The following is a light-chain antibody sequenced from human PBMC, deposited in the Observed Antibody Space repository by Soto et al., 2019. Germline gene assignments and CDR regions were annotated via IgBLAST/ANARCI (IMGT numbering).Light chain of an antibody. Sequence: EIAMTQSPAPLYVSPGERATLSCRASQSVSSNLAWYQQKPGQVPRILIYGASTRATGIPARFSGSGSGTEFTLTISSLQSEDFAVYYCQQYNNWPSWMFGQGTKVEIK. CDR1: QSVSSN. V-gene: IGKV3-15*01. J-gene: IGKJ1*01. CDR2: GAS. CDR3: QQYNNWPSWM.